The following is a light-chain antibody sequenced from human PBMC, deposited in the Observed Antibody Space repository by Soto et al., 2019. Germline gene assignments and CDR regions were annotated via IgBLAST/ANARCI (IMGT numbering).Light chain of an antibody. J-gene: IGKJ1*01. CDR3: QQYETFSGT. CDR2: AAS. CDR1: QSISSW. V-gene: IGKV1-5*01. Sequence: DIQMTPSPSTLSASVGARVTITCRASQSISSWLAWYQQKPGEAPNLLIYAASTLQSGVPSRFSGSGSGTKFTLTIASLQPDDFATYYCQQYETFSGTFGPGTKVDI.